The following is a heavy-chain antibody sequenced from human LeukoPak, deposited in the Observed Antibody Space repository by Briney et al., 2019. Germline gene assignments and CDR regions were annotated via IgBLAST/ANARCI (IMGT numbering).Heavy chain of an antibody. V-gene: IGHV4-4*02. CDR2: IYDIGGT. CDR1: GDSTSSSLW. D-gene: IGHD2-2*02. CDR3: ARTYCSSTSCYKLVY. J-gene: IGHJ4*02. Sequence: SGTLSLTSAVSGDSTSSSLWWSWVRQPPGKGLEWIGEIYDIGGTDYNPTLKSGVTISVDRSKNQFSLKLSSVTAADTAIYYCARTYCSSTSCYKLVYWGQGTLVTVSS.